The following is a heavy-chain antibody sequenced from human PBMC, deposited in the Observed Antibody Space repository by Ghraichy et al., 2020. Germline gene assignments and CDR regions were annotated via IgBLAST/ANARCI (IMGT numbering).Heavy chain of an antibody. D-gene: IGHD2-2*01. J-gene: IGHJ3*02. CDR2: ISSNGGST. V-gene: IGHV3-64D*06. Sequence: GGSLRLSCSASGFTFSSYAMHWVRQAPGKGLEYVSAISSNGGSTYYADSVKGRFTISRDNSKNTLYLQMSSLRAEDTAVYYCVKLDAGGQPSCSSTSCYSDAFDIWGQGTMVTVSS. CDR1: GFTFSSYA. CDR3: VKLDAGGQPSCSSTSCYSDAFDI.